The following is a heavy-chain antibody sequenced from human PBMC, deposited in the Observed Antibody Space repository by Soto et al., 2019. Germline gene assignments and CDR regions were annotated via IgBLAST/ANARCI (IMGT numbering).Heavy chain of an antibody. D-gene: IGHD2-8*02. CDR2: IIPIFGTA. Sequence: QVQLVQSGAEVKKPGSSVKVSCKASGGTFSSYAISWVRQAPGQGLEWMGGIIPIFGTANYAQKFQGRVTIPADHSTSSAYSALSSLSSDDTAVYYCAFSPRLDWLPPDSFALWVQGTIVTVSS. J-gene: IGHJ3*01. V-gene: IGHV1-69*12. CDR3: AFSPRLDWLPPDSFAL. CDR1: GGTFSSYA.